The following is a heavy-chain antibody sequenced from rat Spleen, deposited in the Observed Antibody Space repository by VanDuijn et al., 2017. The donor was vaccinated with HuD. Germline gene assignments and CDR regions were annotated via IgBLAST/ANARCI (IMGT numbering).Heavy chain of an antibody. V-gene: IGHV5-31*01. CDR1: GFTFNNYW. CDR2: ITNTGGST. D-gene: IGHD1-12*03. J-gene: IGHJ2*01. Sequence: EVQLVESGGGLVQPGRSLKLSCVASGFTFNNYWMTWIRQAPGKGLEWVASITNTGGSTYYPDSVKGRFTISRDNAKSTLYLQMNSLRSEDTATYYCTRDFGYYDGYYHVGYYFDYWGQGVMVTVSS. CDR3: TRDFGYYDGYYHVGYYFDY.